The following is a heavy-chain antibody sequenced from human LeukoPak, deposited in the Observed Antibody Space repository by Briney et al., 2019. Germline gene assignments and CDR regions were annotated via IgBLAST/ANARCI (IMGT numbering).Heavy chain of an antibody. Sequence: GGSLRLSCAASGFTFRSYGVHWVRQAPGKGLEWVAFIRYDGNNKYYADSVKGRFTISRDNSKNTVYLQMNSLRAEDTAVYYCAKDPTHFRVWDDYDNTRLNYWGQGTLVTVSS. J-gene: IGHJ4*02. CDR3: AKDPTHFRVWDDYDNTRLNY. D-gene: IGHD3-22*01. CDR1: GFTFRSYG. V-gene: IGHV3-30*02. CDR2: IRYDGNNK.